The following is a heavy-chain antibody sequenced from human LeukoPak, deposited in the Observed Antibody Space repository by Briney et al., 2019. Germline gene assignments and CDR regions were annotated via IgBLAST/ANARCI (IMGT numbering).Heavy chain of an antibody. J-gene: IGHJ4*02. V-gene: IGHV3-7*04. CDR3: ARDFRQSIDY. CDR2: IKQDGSEK. Sequence: GGSLRLSCAASGFXFSSYWISWVRQAPGKGLEWVANIKQDGSEKYYVDSVKGRFTISRDNAKNSLYLQMNSLRAEGTAVYYCARDFRQSIDYWGQGTLVTVSS. CDR1: GFXFSSYW.